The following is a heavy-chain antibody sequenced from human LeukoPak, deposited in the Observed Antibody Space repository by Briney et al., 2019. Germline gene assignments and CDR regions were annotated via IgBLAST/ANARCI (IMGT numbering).Heavy chain of an antibody. D-gene: IGHD1-26*01. CDR2: INHSGST. J-gene: IGHJ4*02. V-gene: IGHV4-34*01. CDR3: ARGRLRATTGFYYFEY. Sequence: PSETLSLTCAVYGGSFSGYYWSWIRQPPGKWLEWIGEINHSGSTNYNPSLKSRVTISVDTSKNQFSLKLSSVTAADTAVYYCARGRLRATTGFYYFEYWGQGTLVTVSS. CDR1: GGSFSGYY.